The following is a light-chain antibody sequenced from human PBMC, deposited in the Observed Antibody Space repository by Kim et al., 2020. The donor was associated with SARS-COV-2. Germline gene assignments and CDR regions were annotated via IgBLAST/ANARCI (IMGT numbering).Light chain of an antibody. CDR1: SGHSNYF. Sequence: QPVLTQSSSASASLGSSVKLTCTLSSGHSNYFIAWHQQQPGKAHRFLIKVEGSESYNKGGGVPDRFSGSRSGADRYLIISNLHSEDEADYYCETWDSNIQVFGGGTQLTVL. CDR2: VEGSESY. J-gene: IGLJ3*02. CDR3: ETWDSNIQV. V-gene: IGLV4-60*03.